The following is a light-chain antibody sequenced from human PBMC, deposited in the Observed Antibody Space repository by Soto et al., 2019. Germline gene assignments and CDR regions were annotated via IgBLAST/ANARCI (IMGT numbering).Light chain of an antibody. CDR2: GAS. V-gene: IGKV3-20*01. CDR1: QSVSSSY. Sequence: EIVLTQSPGTLSLSPGERATLSCRASQSVSSSYLAWYQQKPGQAPRLLIYGASSRATGIPDRFSGSGSGTDFTLTISRLEPEDFAVYYCQQYGSSPITFGQGRLLEVK. J-gene: IGKJ5*01. CDR3: QQYGSSPIT.